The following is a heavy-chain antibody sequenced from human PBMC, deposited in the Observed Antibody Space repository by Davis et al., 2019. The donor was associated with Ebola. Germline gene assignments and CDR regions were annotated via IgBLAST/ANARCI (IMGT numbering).Heavy chain of an antibody. Sequence: MPSETLSLTCTVSSGSISSSSYYWGWIRQPPGKGLEWIGSIYYSGSTYYNPSLKSRVTISVDTSKNQFSLKLTSVTAADTAVYYCVVYRVGVTLYFNHWGQGTLVTVSS. J-gene: IGHJ1*01. CDR1: SGSISSSSYY. V-gene: IGHV4-39*01. CDR3: VVYRVGVTLYFNH. D-gene: IGHD1-26*01. CDR2: IYYSGST.